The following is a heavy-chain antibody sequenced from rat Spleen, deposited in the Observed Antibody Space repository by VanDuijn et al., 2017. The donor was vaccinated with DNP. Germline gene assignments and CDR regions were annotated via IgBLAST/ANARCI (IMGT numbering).Heavy chain of an antibody. V-gene: IGHV5-27*01. J-gene: IGHJ2*01. CDR2: ISPSGGST. Sequence: EVQLVESGGGLVQPGRSLKISCAASGFIFSDYYMAWVRQGPTKGLEWVASISPSGGSTYYRDSVKGRFTISRDNAKSTLYLQMDSLRSEDTATYYCATGGAPFDYWGQGVMVTVSS. CDR3: ATGGAPFDY. D-gene: IGHD3-1*01. CDR1: GFIFSDYY.